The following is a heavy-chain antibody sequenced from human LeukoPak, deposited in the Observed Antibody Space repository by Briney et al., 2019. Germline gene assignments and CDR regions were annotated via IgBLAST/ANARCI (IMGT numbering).Heavy chain of an antibody. V-gene: IGHV1-24*01. J-gene: IGHJ4*02. Sequence: ASVKVSCKVSGYTLTELSMHWVRQAPGKGLEWMGSFDPEDGETIYAQKFQGRVTMTEDTSTDTAYMELSSLRSEDTAVYYCAINLRHYDILTGYSHLFDYWGQGTLVTVSS. CDR1: GYTLTELS. CDR3: AINLRHYDILTGYSHLFDY. CDR2: FDPEDGET. D-gene: IGHD3-9*01.